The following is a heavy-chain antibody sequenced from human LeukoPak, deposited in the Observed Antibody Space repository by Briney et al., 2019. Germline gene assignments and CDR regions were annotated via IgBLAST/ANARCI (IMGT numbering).Heavy chain of an antibody. D-gene: IGHD6-6*01. J-gene: IGHJ4*02. CDR2: IRYDGSNK. V-gene: IGHV3-30*02. CDR1: GFTFSSYG. CDR3: AKDNPLIAALDY. Sequence: PGGSLRLSCAASGFTFSSYGMHWVRQAPGKGLEWVAFIRYDGSNKYYADSVKGRFTITRDNSKNTLYLQMNSLRAEDTAVYYCAKDNPLIAALDYWGQGTLVTVSS.